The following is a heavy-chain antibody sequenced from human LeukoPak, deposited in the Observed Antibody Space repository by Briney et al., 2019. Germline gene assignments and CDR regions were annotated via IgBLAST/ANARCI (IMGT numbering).Heavy chain of an antibody. CDR3: ARSSHYDILTGYSGFYPTGMDV. V-gene: IGHV4-34*01. CDR2: INHSGST. CDR1: GGSFSGYY. J-gene: IGHJ6*02. D-gene: IGHD3-9*01. Sequence: SETLSLTCAVYGGSFSGYYWSWIRQPPGKGLEWTGEINHSGSTNYNPSLKSRVTISVDTSKNQFSLKLSSVTAADTAVYYCARSSHYDILTGYSGFYPTGMDVWGQGTTVTVSS.